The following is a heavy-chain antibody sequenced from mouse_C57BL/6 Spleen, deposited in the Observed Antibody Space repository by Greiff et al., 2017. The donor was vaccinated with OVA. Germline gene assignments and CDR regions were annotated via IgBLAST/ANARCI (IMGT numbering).Heavy chain of an antibody. J-gene: IGHJ2*01. V-gene: IGHV1-81*01. CDR1: GYTFTSYG. D-gene: IGHD1-1*01. CDR2: IYPRSGNT. Sequence: VQLQESGAELARPGASVKLSCKASGYTFTSYGISWVKQRTGQGLEWIGEIYPRSGNTYYNEKFKGKATLTADKSSSTAYMELRSLTSEDSAVYFCARGSGSSSYYFDYWGQGTTLTVSS. CDR3: ARGSGSSSYYFDY.